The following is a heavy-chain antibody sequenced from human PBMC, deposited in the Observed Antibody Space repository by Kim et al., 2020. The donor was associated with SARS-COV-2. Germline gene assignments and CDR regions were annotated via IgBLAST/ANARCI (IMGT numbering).Heavy chain of an antibody. CDR2: INPNTGVT. CDR1: GYTFIGYY. V-gene: IGHV1-2*06. CDR3: ARGGGKWNFDY. J-gene: IGHJ4*02. D-gene: IGHD3-16*01. Sequence: ASVKVSCKASGYTFIGYYMYWVPQARGQGLEWMGRINPNTGVTNYAQKFQGRVTMTRDTSISTVYMELRTLRSDDTAVYHCARGGGKWNFDYWGQGTLVTVSS.